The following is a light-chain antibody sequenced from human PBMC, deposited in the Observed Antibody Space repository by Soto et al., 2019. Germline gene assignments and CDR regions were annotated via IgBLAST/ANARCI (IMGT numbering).Light chain of an antibody. CDR2: GAS. CDR3: QQCATSPKT. V-gene: IGKV3-20*01. CDR1: ETVSSSF. J-gene: IGKJ1*01. Sequence: EIGLTQSPGTLSLSPEERATLSCMASETVSSSFLAWYQQIPCEASRLLIYGASSKATGIPDRFSGSGSGTDFTLTISRLEPEDFAVYYCQQCATSPKTFGPGTQVEIK.